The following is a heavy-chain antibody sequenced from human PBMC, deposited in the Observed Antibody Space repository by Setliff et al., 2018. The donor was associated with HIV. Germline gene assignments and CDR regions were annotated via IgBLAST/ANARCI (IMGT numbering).Heavy chain of an antibody. J-gene: IGHJ4*01. Sequence: NPSETLRLSCAASGFTFSSFEMNWIRQPQGKGLEWIGFIHHTGSTVSNPSLKSRVTIFMDLSRNQLSLHLASVTTADTAVYFCAPGEGVASTYYHDWGQGTQVTVSS. V-gene: IGHV4-59*03. CDR1: GFTFSSFE. CDR3: APGEGVASTYYHD. CDR2: IHHTGST. D-gene: IGHD3-3*01.